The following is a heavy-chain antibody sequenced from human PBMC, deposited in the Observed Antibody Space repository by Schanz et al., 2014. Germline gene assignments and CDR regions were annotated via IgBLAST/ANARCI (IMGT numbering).Heavy chain of an antibody. D-gene: IGHD6-19*01. V-gene: IGHV4-39*01. CDR1: GDSISSTSYY. J-gene: IGHJ4*02. Sequence: QLQMQESGPGLVKPSETLSLTCSVSGDSISSTSYYWGWIRQPPGKGLEWIGSIYYSGSTYYNASPKGRVPIPVDPPKNQSPRNLTSVPAADSAVYYCARLWGGWRIPDYWGQGTLVTVSS. CDR2: IYYSGST. CDR3: ARLWGGWRIPDY.